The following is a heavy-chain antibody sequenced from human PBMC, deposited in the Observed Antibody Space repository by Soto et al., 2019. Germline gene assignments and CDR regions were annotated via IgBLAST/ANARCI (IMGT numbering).Heavy chain of an antibody. CDR3: AFRNWAEWLVPAGSFDY. CDR2: ISNTADRT. D-gene: IGHD6-19*01. J-gene: IGHJ4*02. CDR1: GFTFSNFA. Sequence: EVQLLESGGVLVRPGGSLRLSCAASGFTFSNFAMSWVRQVPGKGLEWVSTISNTADRTFYIDSVRGRFTISRDNSRNTLYLQMNSLRVEDSAFYYCAFRNWAEWLVPAGSFDYWGQGSLVTVSS. V-gene: IGHV3-23*01.